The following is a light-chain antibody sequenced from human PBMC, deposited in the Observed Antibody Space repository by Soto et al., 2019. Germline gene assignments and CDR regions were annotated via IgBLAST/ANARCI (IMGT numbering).Light chain of an antibody. J-gene: IGLJ2*01. CDR1: KLGDKY. Sequence: SSELTQPPSVSVSPGQTASITCSGDKLGDKYACWYQQKPGQSPVLVIYQDSKRPSGIPERFSGSNSGNTATLIISGTQAMDEADYYCQAWDSSTEVFGGGTKVTVL. V-gene: IGLV3-1*01. CDR3: QAWDSSTEV. CDR2: QDS.